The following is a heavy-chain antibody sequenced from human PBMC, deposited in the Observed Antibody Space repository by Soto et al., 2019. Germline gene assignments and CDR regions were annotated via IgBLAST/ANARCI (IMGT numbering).Heavy chain of an antibody. CDR1: GYTFTGYY. CDR3: ARGHGMVYAIRDYYYGMDV. V-gene: IGHV1-2*04. Sequence: ASVKVSCKASGYTFTGYYMHWVRQAPGQGLEWMGWINPNSGGTNYAQKFQGWVTMTRGTSISTAYMERSRLRSDDTAVYYCARGHGMVYAIRDYYYGMDVWGQGTTVTVSS. D-gene: IGHD2-8*01. CDR2: INPNSGGT. J-gene: IGHJ6*02.